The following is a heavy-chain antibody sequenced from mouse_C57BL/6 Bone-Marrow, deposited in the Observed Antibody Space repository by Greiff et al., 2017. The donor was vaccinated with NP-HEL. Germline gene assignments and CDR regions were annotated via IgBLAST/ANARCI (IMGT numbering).Heavy chain of an antibody. J-gene: IGHJ1*03. D-gene: IGHD1-1*01. CDR1: GYTFTSYW. CDR2: IDPSDSYT. CDR3: ARGYYGRGYFDV. V-gene: IGHV1-50*01. Sequence: QVQLQQPGAELVKPGASVKLSCKASGYTFTSYWMQWVKQRPGQGLEWIGEIDPSDSYTNYNQKCKGKATLTVDTSSSTAYMQLSSLTSEDSAVYYGARGYYGRGYFDVWGTGTTVTVSS.